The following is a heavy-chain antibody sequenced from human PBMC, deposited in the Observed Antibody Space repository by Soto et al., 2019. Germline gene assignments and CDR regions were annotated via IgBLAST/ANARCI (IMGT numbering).Heavy chain of an antibody. CDR1: GFIFSSYV. V-gene: IGHV3-30-3*01. CDR3: AREDESSGYAGTFHH. Sequence: QVQLVESGGDVVQPGRSLRLSCAASGFIFSSYVIHWVRQGPGKGLEWVALISNDGNKHYADSVKDRFTISRDNSKNKVDLEMNRLRAEDTGIYYCAREDESSGYAGTFHHWGQGTLVTVSP. J-gene: IGHJ1*01. CDR2: ISNDGNK. D-gene: IGHD3-22*01.